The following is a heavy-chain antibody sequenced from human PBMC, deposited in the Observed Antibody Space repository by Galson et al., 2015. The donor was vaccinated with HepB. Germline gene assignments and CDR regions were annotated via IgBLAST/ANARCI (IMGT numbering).Heavy chain of an antibody. CDR2: ISSSSSYT. Sequence: SLRLSCAASGFTFSSYYMSWIRQAPGKGLEWVSYISSSSSYTNYADSVKGRFTISRDNAKNSLYLQMNSLRAEDAAVYYCARVGYQLGMDVWGKGTTVTVSS. J-gene: IGHJ6*04. D-gene: IGHD2-2*01. CDR1: GFTFSSYY. CDR3: ARVGYQLGMDV. V-gene: IGHV3-11*05.